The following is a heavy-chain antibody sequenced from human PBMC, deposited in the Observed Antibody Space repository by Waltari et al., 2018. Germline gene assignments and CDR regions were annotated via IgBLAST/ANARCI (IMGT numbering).Heavy chain of an antibody. V-gene: IGHV4-4*02. Sequence: QVQLQESGPGLVKPSGTLSLTCTVSGGAISRSNWWSWVHQPPGKGLEWIGEIWHTGRTNYNPSLSSRATVSVDKSKNQFSLKLNFLTAADTAVYYCASRPYYFESWGQGTLVTVSS. D-gene: IGHD2-21*01. CDR3: ASRPYYFES. J-gene: IGHJ4*02. CDR1: GGAISRSNW. CDR2: IWHTGRT.